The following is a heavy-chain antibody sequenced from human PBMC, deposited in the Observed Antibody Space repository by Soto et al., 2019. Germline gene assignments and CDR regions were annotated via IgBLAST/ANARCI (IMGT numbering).Heavy chain of an antibody. D-gene: IGHD3-16*01. CDR3: ARHLGGNHYYYGMDV. CDR1: GGTFSSYA. CDR2: IIPIFGTA. V-gene: IGHV1-69*12. Sequence: QVQLVQSGAEVKKPGSSVKVSCKASGGTFSSYAISWVRQAPGQGLEWMGGIIPIFGTADYAQKFQGRVTITADDFTSTAYMELSILRSDDTAVYYCARHLGGNHYYYGMDVWGQGTTVTVSS. J-gene: IGHJ6*02.